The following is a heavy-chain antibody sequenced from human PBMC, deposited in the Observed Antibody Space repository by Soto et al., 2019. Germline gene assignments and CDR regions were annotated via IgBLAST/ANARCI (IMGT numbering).Heavy chain of an antibody. J-gene: IGHJ6*02. V-gene: IGHV1-46*01. D-gene: IGHD3-9*01. Sequence: ASVKVSCKASGYTFTSYYMHWVRQAPGQGLEWMGIINPSGGSTSYAQKFQGRVTMTRDTSTSTVYMELSSLRSEDTAVYYCAREGGAYDILTGYYPNYYYYYGMDVWGQGTTVTVSS. CDR2: INPSGGST. CDR1: GYTFTSYY. CDR3: AREGGAYDILTGYYPNYYYYYGMDV.